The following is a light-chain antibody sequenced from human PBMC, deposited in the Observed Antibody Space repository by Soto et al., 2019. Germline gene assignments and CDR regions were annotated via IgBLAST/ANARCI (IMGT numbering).Light chain of an antibody. Sequence: EIVLPQSPGTLSLSVGERVTLSCRASQSVSSYLAWYQQTPGQAPRLLIYDTSNRATGTPDRFSGSGSGTDFTLTISRLEPEDFTLYYCQQYGSSPLTFGGGTTVEIK. CDR3: QQYGSSPLT. J-gene: IGKJ4*01. CDR2: DTS. V-gene: IGKV3-20*01. CDR1: QSVSSY.